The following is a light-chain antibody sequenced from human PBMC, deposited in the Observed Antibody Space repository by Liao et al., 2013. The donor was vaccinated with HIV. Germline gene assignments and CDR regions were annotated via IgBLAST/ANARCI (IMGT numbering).Light chain of an antibody. Sequence: SYELTQPPSVSVAPGKTARITCGGKNIGSKSVHWYQQKPGQAPVMVISHDSERPSGIPERFSASTSGNAATLTISGTQAVDEAAYYCQAWDSSIGVFGGGTKLTVL. CDR1: NIGSKS. J-gene: IGLJ3*02. CDR2: HDS. CDR3: QAWDSSIGV. V-gene: IGLV3-21*01.